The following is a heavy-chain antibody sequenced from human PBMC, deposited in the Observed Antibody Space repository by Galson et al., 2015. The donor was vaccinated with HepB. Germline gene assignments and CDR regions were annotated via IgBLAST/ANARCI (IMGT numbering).Heavy chain of an antibody. V-gene: IGHV5-51*03. D-gene: IGHD6-13*01. Sequence: QSGAEVKKPGESLKISCKGSGYSFTSYWIGWVRQMPGKGLEWMGIIYPGDSDTRYSPSFQGQVTISADKSISTAYLQWSSLKASDTAMYYCARALPYSSPTVSFDYWGQGTLVTVSS. CDR1: GYSFTSYW. J-gene: IGHJ4*02. CDR3: ARALPYSSPTVSFDY. CDR2: IYPGDSDT.